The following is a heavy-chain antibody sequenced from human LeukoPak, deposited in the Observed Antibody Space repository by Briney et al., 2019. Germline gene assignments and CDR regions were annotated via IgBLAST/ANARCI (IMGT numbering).Heavy chain of an antibody. CDR3: ALGRYSYGYRSYGMDV. Sequence: ASVKVSCKASGGTFSSYAISWVRQAPGQGLEWMGRIIPLLGTANYAQKFQDRVTITADKSTSTAYMELSSLRSEDTAVYYCALGRYSYGYRSYGMDVWGQGTTVTVSS. J-gene: IGHJ6*02. CDR2: IIPLLGTA. V-gene: IGHV1-69*04. CDR1: GGTFSSYA. D-gene: IGHD5-18*01.